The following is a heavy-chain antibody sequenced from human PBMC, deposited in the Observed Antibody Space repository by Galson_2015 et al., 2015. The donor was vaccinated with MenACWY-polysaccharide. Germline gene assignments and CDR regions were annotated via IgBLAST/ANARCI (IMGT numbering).Heavy chain of an antibody. J-gene: IGHJ5*02. CDR3: SRGGRAVSNRNWFDP. Sequence: TLSLTCPVSGDSITSGGYSWSWIRQHPGKGLEWIASTSYDGGTYYNPSLKSRVTISVDTPKNQFSLWLNSVTAADTAVYYCSRGGRAVSNRNWFDPWGQGTLVTVSS. V-gene: IGHV4-31*03. D-gene: IGHD3-16*01. CDR2: TSYDGGT. CDR1: GDSITSGGYS.